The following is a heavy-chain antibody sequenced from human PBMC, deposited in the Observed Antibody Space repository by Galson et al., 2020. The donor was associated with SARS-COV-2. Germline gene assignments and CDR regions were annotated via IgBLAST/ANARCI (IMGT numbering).Heavy chain of an antibody. J-gene: IGHJ4*02. CDR1: GGTFSSYA. V-gene: IGHV1-69*13. D-gene: IGHD2-8*01. CDR3: ARDGGYCTNGVCVDSSWYPYCDY. Sequence: SVKVSCKASGGTFSSYAISWVRQAPGQGLEWMGGIIPIFGTANYAQKFQGRVTITADESTSTAYMELSSLRSEDTAVYYCARDGGYCTNGVCVDSSWYPYCDYWGQGTLVTGSS. CDR2: IIPIFGTA.